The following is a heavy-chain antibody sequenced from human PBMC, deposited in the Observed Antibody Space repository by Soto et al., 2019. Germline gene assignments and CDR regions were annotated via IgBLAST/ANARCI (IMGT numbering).Heavy chain of an antibody. CDR2: ISYDGSNK. CDR1: GFTFSSYG. CDR3: AKDSSLIGKVGFGELLPEPSGMDV. D-gene: IGHD3-10*01. J-gene: IGHJ6*02. Sequence: GGSLRLSCAASGFTFSSYGMHWVRQAPGKGLEWVAVISYDGSNKYYADSVKGRFTISRDNSTNTLYLQMNSLRAEDTAVYYCAKDSSLIGKVGFGELLPEPSGMDVWGQGTTVTVSS. V-gene: IGHV3-30*18.